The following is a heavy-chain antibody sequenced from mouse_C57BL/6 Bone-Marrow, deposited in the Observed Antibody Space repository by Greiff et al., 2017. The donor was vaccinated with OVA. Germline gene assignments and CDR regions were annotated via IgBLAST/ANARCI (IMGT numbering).Heavy chain of an antibody. CDR3: ARSVRMDY. CDR1: GYTFTSYG. J-gene: IGHJ4*01. Sequence: QVQLQQSGAELARPGASVKLSCKASGYTFTSYGISWVKQRTGQGLEWIGEIYPRSGNTYYNEKFKGKATLTADKSSSTAYMELRSLTSEDSVVYFCARSVRMDYWGQGTSVTVSS. CDR2: IYPRSGNT. V-gene: IGHV1-81*01.